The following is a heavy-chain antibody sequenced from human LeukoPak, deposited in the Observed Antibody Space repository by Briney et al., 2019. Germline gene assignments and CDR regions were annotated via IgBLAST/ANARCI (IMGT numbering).Heavy chain of an antibody. Sequence: SETLSLTCTVSGGSISSGDYYWSWIRQPPGKGLEWIGYIYYSGSTYYNPSLKSRVTISVDTSKNQFSLKLSSVTAADTAVYYCARVNGYDSTFGYWGQGTLVTVSS. CDR3: ARVNGYDSTFGY. CDR2: IYYSGST. J-gene: IGHJ4*02. V-gene: IGHV4-30-4*01. CDR1: GGSISSGDYY. D-gene: IGHD5-12*01.